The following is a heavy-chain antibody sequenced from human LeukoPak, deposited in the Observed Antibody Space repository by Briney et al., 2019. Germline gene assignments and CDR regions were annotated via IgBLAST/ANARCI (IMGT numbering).Heavy chain of an antibody. D-gene: IGHD2-2*01. V-gene: IGHV3-30*19. J-gene: IGHJ4*02. Sequence: PGGSLRLSCAASGFTFSSYGMHWVRQAPGKGLEWVAVISYDGSNKYYADSVKGRFTISRDNSKNTLYLQMNSLRAEDTAVYYCARAARYCSSTSCYYFDYWGQGTLVTVSS. CDR1: GFTFSSYG. CDR2: ISYDGSNK. CDR3: ARAARYCSSTSCYYFDY.